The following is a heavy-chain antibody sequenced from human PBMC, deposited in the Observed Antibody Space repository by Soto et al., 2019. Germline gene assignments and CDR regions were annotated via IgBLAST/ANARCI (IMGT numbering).Heavy chain of an antibody. J-gene: IGHJ6*02. V-gene: IGHV5-10-1*01. CDR3: ARLYYYDSSGYYYYYYGMDV. Sequence: RGESLKISCKGSVYSFTSYWISWVRQMPGKGLEWMGRIDPSDSYTNYSPSFQGHVTISADKSISTAYLQWSSLKASDTAMYYCARLYYYDSSGYYYYYYGMDVWGQGTTVTVSS. CDR1: VYSFTSYW. CDR2: IDPSDSYT. D-gene: IGHD3-22*01.